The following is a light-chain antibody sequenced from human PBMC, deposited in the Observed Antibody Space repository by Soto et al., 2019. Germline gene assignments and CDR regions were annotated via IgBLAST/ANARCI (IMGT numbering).Light chain of an antibody. CDR2: GAS. Sequence: EIVMTQSPATLSMSPGERATLSCRASQSVTTNLAWYQQKPDQDPRLLIYGASSRATGIPDRFSGSGSGTEFTLTISSLQSEDLAVYYCQQDNNWPLTAGGGTKVEI. CDR3: QQDNNWPLT. CDR1: QSVTTN. V-gene: IGKV3-15*01. J-gene: IGKJ4*01.